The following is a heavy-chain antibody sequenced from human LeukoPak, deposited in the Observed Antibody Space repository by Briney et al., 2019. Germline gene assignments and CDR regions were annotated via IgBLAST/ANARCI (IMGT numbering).Heavy chain of an antibody. CDR1: GFTFGGSA. J-gene: IGHJ5*02. V-gene: IGHV3-73*01. CDR3: TRQSGNSSWYDDWFDP. D-gene: IGHD6-13*01. Sequence: GGSLRLSCAASGFTFGGSAVQWVRQASGKGLEWVGRIRNKANNYATTYAASVKGRFTISRDDSKNTAYLQMNSLKTEDTAVYYCTRQSGNSSWYDDWFDPWGQGTLVTVSS. CDR2: IRNKANNYAT.